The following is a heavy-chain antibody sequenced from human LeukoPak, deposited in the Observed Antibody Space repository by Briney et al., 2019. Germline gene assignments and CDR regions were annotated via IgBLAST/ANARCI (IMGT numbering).Heavy chain of an antibody. CDR3: ARLRGSYYRGRYYYYGMDV. V-gene: IGHV4-34*01. J-gene: IGHJ6*02. CDR2: INHSGST. D-gene: IGHD1-26*01. CDR1: GGSFGGYY. Sequence: SETLSLTCAVYGGSFGGYYWSWIRQPPGKGLEWIGEINHSGSTNYNPSLKSRVTISVDTSKNQLSLKLSSVTAADTAVYYCARLRGSYYRGRYYYYGMDVWGQGTTVTVSS.